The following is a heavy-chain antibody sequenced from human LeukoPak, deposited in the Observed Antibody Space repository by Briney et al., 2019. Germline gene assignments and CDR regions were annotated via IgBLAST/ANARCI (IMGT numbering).Heavy chain of an antibody. CDR3: TRDSDDYGDSDEFDVFDI. J-gene: IGHJ3*02. D-gene: IGHD4-17*01. CDR1: GFTFSSYW. V-gene: IGHV3-74*01. Sequence: PGGSLRLSCAASGFTFSSYWMHWVRQAPGKGLVWVSRINSDGSSTSYADSVKGRFTISRDNAKNTLYLQMNSLKTEDTAVYYCTRDSDDYGDSDEFDVFDIWGQGTMVTVSS. CDR2: INSDGSST.